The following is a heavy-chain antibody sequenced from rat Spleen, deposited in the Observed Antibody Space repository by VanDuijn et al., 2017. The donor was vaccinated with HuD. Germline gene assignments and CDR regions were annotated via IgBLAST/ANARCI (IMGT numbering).Heavy chain of an antibody. V-gene: IGHV2-47*01. CDR1: GLSLTSNT. CDR3: ARHSYYFDY. J-gene: IGHJ2*01. CDR2: IWGHGGT. Sequence: QVQLKESGPGLVQPSQTLSLTCTVSGLSLTSNTVSWIRQPPGKGLEWMGVIWGHGGTDYNSAIKSRLSISRDTSKSQVFLKMNSLQPEDTGTYYCARHSYYFDYWGQGVMVTVSS.